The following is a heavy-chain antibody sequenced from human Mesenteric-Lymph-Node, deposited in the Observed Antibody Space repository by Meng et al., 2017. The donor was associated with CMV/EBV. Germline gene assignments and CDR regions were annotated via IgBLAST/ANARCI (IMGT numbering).Heavy chain of an antibody. J-gene: IGHJ5*02. D-gene: IGHD3-10*01. V-gene: IGHV1-2*02. CDR2: INPNSGGT. CDR3: ARDSAGVYYYDP. CDR1: GYTFTGYY. Sequence: ASVKVSCKASGYTFTGYYMHWARQAPGQGLEWMGWINPNSGGTNYAQSFQGRVSMTRDTSINTAYMELSSLRSDDTAVYYCARDSAGVYYYDPWGQGTLVTVSS.